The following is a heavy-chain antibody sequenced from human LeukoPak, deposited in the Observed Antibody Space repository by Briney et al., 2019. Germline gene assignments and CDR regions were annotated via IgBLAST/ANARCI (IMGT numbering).Heavy chain of an antibody. D-gene: IGHD1-7*01. CDR1: GGSISNRDYF. CDR2: MSYSGSS. Sequence: PSETLSLTCTVAGGSISNRDYFWGWIRQPPWKGLEWIGCMSYSGSSYYDPSLKSRVAISLDTSRNLFSLNLKSVTAADTAVYYCARMRTGSTEFFDNWGQGTLVTVSS. V-gene: IGHV4-39*02. J-gene: IGHJ4*02. CDR3: ARMRTGSTEFFDN.